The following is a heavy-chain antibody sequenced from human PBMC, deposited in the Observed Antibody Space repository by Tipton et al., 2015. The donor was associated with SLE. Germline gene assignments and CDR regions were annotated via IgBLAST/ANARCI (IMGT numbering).Heavy chain of an antibody. D-gene: IGHD3-10*01. CDR2: IIPIFGTA. CDR1: GGTFSSYA. V-gene: IGHV1-69*01. J-gene: IGHJ6*02. CDR3: AREEYYYGSGGYYYYGMDV. Sequence: QSGPEVKKPGSSVKVSCKASGGTFSSYAISWVRQAPGQGLEWMGGIIPIFGTANYAQEFQGRVTITADESTGTAYMELSSLRSEDTAVYYCAREEYYYGSGGYYYYGMDVWGQGTTVTVSS.